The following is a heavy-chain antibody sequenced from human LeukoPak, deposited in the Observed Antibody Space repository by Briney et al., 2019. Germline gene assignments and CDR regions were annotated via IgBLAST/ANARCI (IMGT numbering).Heavy chain of an antibody. CDR1: GYSFTSYW. CDR3: AKGYCSGGSCYDAFDI. D-gene: IGHD2-15*01. V-gene: IGHV5-51*01. CDR2: IYPGDFDT. Sequence: PGESLKISCKGSGYSFTSYWIGWVRQMPGKGMEWMGIIYPGDFDTRYSPSFQGQVTISADKSISTAYLQWSSLKASDTAMYYCAKGYCSGGSCYDAFDIWGQGTMVTVSS. J-gene: IGHJ3*02.